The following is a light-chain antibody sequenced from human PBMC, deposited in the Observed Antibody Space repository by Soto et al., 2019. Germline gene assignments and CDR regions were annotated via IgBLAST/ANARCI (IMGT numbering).Light chain of an antibody. CDR1: QSVCSSC. V-gene: IGKV3-20*01. Sequence: EIALTQSPGTLSLSPGERATLSCRASQSVCSSCLAWYQQKPGQAPRLLIYGASSRATGVPDRFSGSGYGTDFTLTISRLEPEDFAVYYCQQYGSSVLVTFGGGTKVEIK. CDR2: GAS. CDR3: QQYGSSVLVT. J-gene: IGKJ4*01.